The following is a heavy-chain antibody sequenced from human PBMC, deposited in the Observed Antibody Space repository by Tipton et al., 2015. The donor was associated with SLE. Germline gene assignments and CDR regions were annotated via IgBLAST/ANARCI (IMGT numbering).Heavy chain of an antibody. CDR2: IFHSGST. Sequence: TLSLTCTVSGYSISSGHFWGWIRQPPGKGLEWMGTIFHSGSTYYNPSLKSRLTISVDTSKNDFSLRINSVTAADTAVYYCTRVVAVAATHYYAMDVWGQGTTVTVSS. V-gene: IGHV4-38-2*02. D-gene: IGHD2-15*01. CDR3: TRVVAVAATHYYAMDV. CDR1: GYSISSGHF. J-gene: IGHJ6*02.